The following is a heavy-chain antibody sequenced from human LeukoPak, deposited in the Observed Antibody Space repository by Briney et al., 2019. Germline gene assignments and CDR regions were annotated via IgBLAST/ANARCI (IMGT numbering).Heavy chain of an antibody. V-gene: IGHV1-18*01. Sequence: ASVTVSCKASRYSFTSYGFTWVRRAPGQGLEGMGWASAYDGSTNYPPKIRGRGTMTTDADKNTVYTELRPLRFEDTTVHDGVGAGADDMDVWGQGTPVTASS. J-gene: IGHJ6*02. CDR2: ASAYDGST. CDR1: RYSFTSYG. CDR3: VGAGADDMDV. D-gene: IGHD1-26*01.